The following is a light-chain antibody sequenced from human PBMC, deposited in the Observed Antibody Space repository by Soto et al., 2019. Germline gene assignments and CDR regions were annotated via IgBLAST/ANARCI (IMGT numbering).Light chain of an antibody. Sequence: QSVLTQPASVSGSPGQSITISCTGTSSDVDGYNYVSWYQHHPGKATKLMNYDVSNRPSGVSNSFSGTKSGKTASLIIYRLQAEYEADYYCSSYTSSSTLSTYVFGTGTKVTVL. V-gene: IGLV2-14*03. J-gene: IGLJ1*01. CDR3: SSYTSSSTLSTYV. CDR2: DVS. CDR1: SSDVDGYNY.